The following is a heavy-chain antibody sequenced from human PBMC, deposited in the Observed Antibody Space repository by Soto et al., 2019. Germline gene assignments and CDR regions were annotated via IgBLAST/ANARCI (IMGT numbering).Heavy chain of an antibody. V-gene: IGHV4-30-4*01. CDR3: ARDKITGLFDY. D-gene: IGHD2-8*02. Sequence: SETLSLTCTVSGGSISRGDYYWSWIRQPPGKGLEWIGYIYYSGSTYYNPSLKSRVTISVDTSKNQFSLKLTSVTAADTAVCYCARDKITGLFDYWGQGTLVTVPQ. CDR1: GGSISRGDYY. J-gene: IGHJ4*02. CDR2: IYYSGST.